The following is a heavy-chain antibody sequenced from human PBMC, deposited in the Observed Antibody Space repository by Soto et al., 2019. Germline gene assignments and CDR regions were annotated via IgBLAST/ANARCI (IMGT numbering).Heavy chain of an antibody. J-gene: IGHJ4*02. CDR1: GFSFSIYP. D-gene: IGHD7-27*01. CDR2: ISYDGTNK. V-gene: IGHV3-30-3*01. CDR3: ARDPKTSGGQHWAFNYFDS. Sequence: GGSLRLSCAASGFSFSIYPMHWVRQAPGKGPEWVALISYDGTNKFYADSVKGRFTISRDNSKSTLYLQVDSLRPEDAAVYYCARDPKTSGGQHWAFNYFDSWGQGTLVTVSS.